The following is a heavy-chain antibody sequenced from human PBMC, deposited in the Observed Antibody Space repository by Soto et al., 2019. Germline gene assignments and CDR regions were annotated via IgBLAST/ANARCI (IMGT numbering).Heavy chain of an antibody. J-gene: IGHJ4*02. CDR1: GFTFSSYA. D-gene: IGHD4-17*01. Sequence: PGGSLRLSCAASGFTFSSYAMHWVRQAPGKGLEWVAVISYDGSNKYYADSVKGRFTISRDNSKNTLYLQMNSLRAEDTAVYYCARGDYDLFDYWGQGTLVTVSS. CDR3: ARGDYDLFDY. V-gene: IGHV3-30-3*01. CDR2: ISYDGSNK.